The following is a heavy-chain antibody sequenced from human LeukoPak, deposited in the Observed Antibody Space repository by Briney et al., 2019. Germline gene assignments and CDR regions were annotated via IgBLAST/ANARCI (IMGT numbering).Heavy chain of an antibody. CDR2: INPNSGGT. CDR3: ARDLMVRASYYYYYMDV. J-gene: IGHJ6*03. D-gene: IGHD3-10*01. V-gene: IGHV1-2*02. Sequence: VASVKVSCKASGYTFTGYYMHWVRQAPGQGLEWMGWINPNSGGTSYAQKFQGRVTMTRDTSISTAYMELSRLRSDDTAVYYCARDLMVRASYYYYYMDVWGKGTTVTVSS. CDR1: GYTFTGYY.